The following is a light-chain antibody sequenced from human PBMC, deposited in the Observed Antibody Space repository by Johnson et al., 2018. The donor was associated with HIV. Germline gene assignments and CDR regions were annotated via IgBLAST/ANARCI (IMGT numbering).Light chain of an antibody. J-gene: IGLJ1*01. CDR3: GVWDSSLSAHYG. CDR1: SSNIGNNY. CDR2: DND. Sequence: QSVLTQPPSVSAAPGQKVTISCSGSSSNIGNNYVSWYQQVPGTAPILLIYDNDKRPSGIPDRFSGSKSGTSATLGITGLQTGAEADYYCGVWDSSLSAHYGFGSGTKIVVL. V-gene: IGLV1-51*01.